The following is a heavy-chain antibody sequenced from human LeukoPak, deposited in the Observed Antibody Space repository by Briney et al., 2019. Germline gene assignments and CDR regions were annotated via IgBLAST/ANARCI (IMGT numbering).Heavy chain of an antibody. D-gene: IGHD3-10*01. CDR3: ASVLWFGGIFFDY. J-gene: IGHJ4*02. CDR1: GFSFSTYN. V-gene: IGHV3-48*04. CDR2: ISSTGSMI. Sequence: GGSLRLSCAASGFSFSTYNMNWVRQAPGKGLEWVSYISSTGSMINYADSVKGRFTISRDNAKNSLYLQMNSLRVEDTAVYYCASVLWFGGIFFDYWGQGTLVTVSS.